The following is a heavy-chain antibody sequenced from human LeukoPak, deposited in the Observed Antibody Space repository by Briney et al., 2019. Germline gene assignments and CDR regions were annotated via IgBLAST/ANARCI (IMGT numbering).Heavy chain of an antibody. CDR2: INPNSGGT. Sequence: GASVKVSCKASGYTFTGYYMHWVRQAPGQGLEWMGWINPNSGGTNYAQKFQGRVTMTRDTSISTAYMELSRLRSDDTAVYYCARDLRGAYCGGDCYPNWFDPWGQGTLVTVSS. J-gene: IGHJ5*02. CDR3: ARDLRGAYCGGDCYPNWFDP. CDR1: GYTFTGYY. V-gene: IGHV1-2*02. D-gene: IGHD2-21*01.